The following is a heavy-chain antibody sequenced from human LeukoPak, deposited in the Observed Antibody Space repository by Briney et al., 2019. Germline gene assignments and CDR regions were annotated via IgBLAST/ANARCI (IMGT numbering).Heavy chain of an antibody. CDR1: GGSISSYY. V-gene: IGHV4-59*08. J-gene: IGHJ5*02. CDR3: ARRHCSSTSCYGGPNWFDP. Sequence: SETLSLTCTVSGGSISSYYWSWIRQPPGKGLESVGNIYYSGSTNYNPSLKSRVTISVDTSKNQFSLKLSSVTAADTAVYYCARRHCSSTSCYGGPNWFDPWGQGTLVTVSS. CDR2: IYYSGST. D-gene: IGHD2-2*01.